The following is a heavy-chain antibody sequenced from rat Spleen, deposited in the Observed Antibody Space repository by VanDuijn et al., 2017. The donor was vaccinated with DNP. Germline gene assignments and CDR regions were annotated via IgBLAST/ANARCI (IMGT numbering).Heavy chain of an antibody. Sequence: EVQLVESGGGLVQPGRSLKLSCAASGFTFSDYYMAWVRQAPTKGLEWVAYISYGGGSTYYGDSVRGRFTISRDNAKSTLYLQMNSLRSEDTATYYCAKDYHFYAMDAWGQGTSVTVSS. CDR2: ISYGGGST. J-gene: IGHJ4*01. V-gene: IGHV5-20*01. CDR3: AKDYHFYAMDA. CDR1: GFTFSDYY.